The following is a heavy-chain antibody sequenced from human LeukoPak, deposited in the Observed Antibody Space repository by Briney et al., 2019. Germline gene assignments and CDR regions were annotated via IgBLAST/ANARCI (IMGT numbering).Heavy chain of an antibody. Sequence: GESLKISCKSSGYSFTSYWIGWVRQMPGKGLEWMGIIYPGDSDTRYSPSFQGQVTISADKSISTAYLQWSSLKASDTAMYYCARLGGFFGDYYYYGMDVWGQGTTVTVSS. V-gene: IGHV5-51*01. CDR3: ARLGGFFGDYYYYGMDV. CDR1: GYSFTSYW. J-gene: IGHJ6*02. CDR2: IYPGDSDT. D-gene: IGHD3-3*01.